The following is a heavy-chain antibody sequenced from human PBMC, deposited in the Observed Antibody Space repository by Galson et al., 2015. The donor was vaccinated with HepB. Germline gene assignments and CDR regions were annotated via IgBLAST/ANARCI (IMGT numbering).Heavy chain of an antibody. J-gene: IGHJ4*02. CDR3: AKTYYYGSGSPPGDY. CDR1: GFTFSSYG. V-gene: IGHV3-30*18. D-gene: IGHD3-10*01. Sequence: SLRLSCAASGFTFSSYGMHWVRQAPGKGLEWVAVISYDGSNKYYADSVKGRFTISRDNSKNTLYLQMNSLRAEDTAAYYCAKTYYYGSGSPPGDYWGQGTLVTVSS. CDR2: ISYDGSNK.